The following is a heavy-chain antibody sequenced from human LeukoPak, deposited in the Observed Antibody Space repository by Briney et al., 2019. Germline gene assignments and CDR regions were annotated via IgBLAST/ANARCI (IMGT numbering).Heavy chain of an antibody. Sequence: SETLSLTCTVSGGSISSGDYYWSWIRQPPGKGLEWIGYIYYSGSTYYNPSLKSRVTISVDTSKNQFSLKLSSVTAADTAVYYCARLKVGGYSFDYWGQGTLVTVSS. CDR3: ARLKVGGYSFDY. J-gene: IGHJ4*02. D-gene: IGHD1-26*01. CDR2: IYYSGST. CDR1: GGSISSGDYY. V-gene: IGHV4-30-4*08.